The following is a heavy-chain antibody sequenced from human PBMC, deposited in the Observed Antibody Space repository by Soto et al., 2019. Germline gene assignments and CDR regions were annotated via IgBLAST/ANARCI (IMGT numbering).Heavy chain of an antibody. CDR1: GYTFTSYG. CDR3: ARDPHPRRGTVVVPAATYYYGMDV. D-gene: IGHD2-2*01. Sequence: GASVKVSCKASGYTFTSYGISWVRRAPGQGLEWMGWISAYNGNTNYAQKLQGRVTMTTDTSTSTAYMELRSLRSDDTAVYYCARDPHPRRGTVVVPAATYYYGMDVWGQGTTVTVSS. J-gene: IGHJ6*02. V-gene: IGHV1-18*04. CDR2: ISAYNGNT.